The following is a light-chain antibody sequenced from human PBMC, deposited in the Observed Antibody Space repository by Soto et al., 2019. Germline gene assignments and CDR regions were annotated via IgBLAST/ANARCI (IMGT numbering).Light chain of an antibody. J-gene: IGKJ2*01. CDR3: QQYGSSPYT. Sequence: EIVLTQSPGTLSLSPGERATLSCRASQSVSSSYLAWYQQKPGQAPKLLIYGASSRATGIRDRFSGSGSGTDFTLTISRLEPEDFAVYYCQQYGSSPYTFGQGTNLEIK. CDR2: GAS. V-gene: IGKV3-20*01. CDR1: QSVSSSY.